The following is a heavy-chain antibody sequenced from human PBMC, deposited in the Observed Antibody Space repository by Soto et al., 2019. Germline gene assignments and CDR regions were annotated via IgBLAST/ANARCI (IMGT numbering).Heavy chain of an antibody. CDR1: GFTFSSYA. CDR3: ARGGSLYWYFDL. J-gene: IGHJ2*01. D-gene: IGHD1-26*01. CDR2: ISYDGSNK. Sequence: GGSLRLSCAALGFTFSSYAMHWVRQAPGKGLEWVAVISYDGSNKYYADSVKGRFTISRDNSKNTLYLQMNSLRAEDTAVYYCARGGSLYWYFDLWGRGTLVTVSS. V-gene: IGHV3-30-3*01.